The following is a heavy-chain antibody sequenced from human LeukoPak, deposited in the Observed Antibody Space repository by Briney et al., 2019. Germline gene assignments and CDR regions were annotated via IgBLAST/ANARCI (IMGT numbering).Heavy chain of an antibody. Sequence: SETLSLTCTVSGGSISSSGYYWGWIRQPPGKGLEWIGSIYYSGSTYYNPSLKSRVTISVDTSENQFSLKLSSLTAADTAVYYCASRPFGGVSYYFDYWGQGTLVTVSS. J-gene: IGHJ4*02. D-gene: IGHD3-16*01. CDR3: ASRPFGGVSYYFDY. V-gene: IGHV4-39*07. CDR2: IYYSGST. CDR1: GGSISSSGYY.